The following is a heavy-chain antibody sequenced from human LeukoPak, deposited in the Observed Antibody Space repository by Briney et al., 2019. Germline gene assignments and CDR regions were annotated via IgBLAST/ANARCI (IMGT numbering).Heavy chain of an antibody. CDR2: IYYSGST. V-gene: IGHV4-59*01. D-gene: IGHD6-19*01. Sequence: PETLSLTCTVSGGSISSYYWSWIRQPPGKGLEWIGYIYYSGSTNYNPSLKSRVTISVDTSKNQFSLKLSSVTAADTAVYYCARDSDSGWPLWGQGTLVTVSS. J-gene: IGHJ4*02. CDR3: ARDSDSGWPL. CDR1: GGSISSYY.